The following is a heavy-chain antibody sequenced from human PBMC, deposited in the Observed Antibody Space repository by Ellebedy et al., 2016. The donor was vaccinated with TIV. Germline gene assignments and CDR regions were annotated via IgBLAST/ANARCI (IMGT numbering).Heavy chain of an antibody. D-gene: IGHD3-22*01. CDR2: LYPTGTT. CDR1: GVSITSHF. CDR3: ARHGPQWFDAFDL. J-gene: IGHJ3*01. Sequence: SETLSLTCTVSGVSITSHFWSWTRQPAGKGLEWIGRLYPTGTTTYNPSLKSRVTMSRDTSKDQFSLKLTSVTAADTAVYYCARHGPQWFDAFDLWGLGTPVTVSS. V-gene: IGHV4-4*07.